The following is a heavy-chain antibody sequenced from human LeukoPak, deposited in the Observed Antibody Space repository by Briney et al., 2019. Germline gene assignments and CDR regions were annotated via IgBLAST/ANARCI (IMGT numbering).Heavy chain of an antibody. J-gene: IGHJ4*02. Sequence: SVKVSCRASGGTFSSYAISWVRQAPGQGLEWMGGIIPIFGTANYAQKFQGRVTITADESTSTAYMELSSLRSEDTAVYYCARDRTTAYYYDSSGYDYWGQGTLVTVSS. D-gene: IGHD3-22*01. CDR2: IIPIFGTA. CDR1: GGTFSSYA. V-gene: IGHV1-69*13. CDR3: ARDRTTAYYYDSSGYDY.